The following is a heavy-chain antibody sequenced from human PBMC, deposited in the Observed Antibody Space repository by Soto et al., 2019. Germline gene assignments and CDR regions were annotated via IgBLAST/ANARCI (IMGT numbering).Heavy chain of an antibody. V-gene: IGHV4-34*02. Sequence: QVQVQQWGAGLLKPSETLSLSCSVSGGSFNGFFWSWIRQPPGKGLERIGEVNHSGTTKYSPALKSRVTTSADTSKNLFFLNLTSVTAADTAVYYCARMGPFLGQWGQGSLVTVSS. CDR3: ARMGPFLGQ. CDR1: GGSFNGFF. D-gene: IGHD3-16*01. CDR2: VNHSGTT. J-gene: IGHJ4*02.